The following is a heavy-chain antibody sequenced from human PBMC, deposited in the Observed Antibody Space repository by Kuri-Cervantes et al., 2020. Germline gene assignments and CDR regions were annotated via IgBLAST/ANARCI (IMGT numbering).Heavy chain of an antibody. V-gene: IGHV1-69*06. J-gene: IGHJ5*02. Sequence: SVKVSCKASGCTFSSYAISWVRQAPGQGLDWMGGSIPIFGTANYAQKFQGKVTITADKSTSTAYMELSSLISEDTAVYYCAKTPGLLWFGNWFDPWGQGTLVTVSS. CDR2: SIPIFGTA. CDR1: GCTFSSYA. CDR3: AKTPGLLWFGNWFDP. D-gene: IGHD3-10*01.